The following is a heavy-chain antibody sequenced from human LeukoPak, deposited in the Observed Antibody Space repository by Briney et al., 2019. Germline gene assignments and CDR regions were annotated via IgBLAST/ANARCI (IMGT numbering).Heavy chain of an antibody. CDR3: AKGSDYYDSSGYIDY. D-gene: IGHD3-22*01. CDR2: ISGSGGST. V-gene: IGHV3-23*01. Sequence: GGSLRLSCAASGFTVSSNYMSWVRQAPGKGLEWVSAISGSGGSTYYADSVKGRFTISRDNSKNTLYLQMNSLRAEDTAVYYCAKGSDYYDSSGYIDYWGQGTLVTVSS. J-gene: IGHJ4*02. CDR1: GFTVSSNY.